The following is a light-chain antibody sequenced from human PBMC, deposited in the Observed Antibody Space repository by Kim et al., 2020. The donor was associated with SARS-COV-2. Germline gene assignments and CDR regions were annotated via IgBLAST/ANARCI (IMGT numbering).Light chain of an antibody. CDR2: KDS. CDR3: QSADSSGTYWV. Sequence: SYELTQPPSVSVSPGQTARITCSGDALPKQYAYWYQQKPGLAPVLVIYKDSERPSGIPERFSGSSSGTTVTLTISGVQAEDEADYYCQSADSSGTYWVFGGGTQLTVL. V-gene: IGLV3-25*03. J-gene: IGLJ3*02. CDR1: ALPKQY.